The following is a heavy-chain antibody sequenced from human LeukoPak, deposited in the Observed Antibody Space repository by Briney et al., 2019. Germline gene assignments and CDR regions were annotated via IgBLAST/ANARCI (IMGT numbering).Heavy chain of an antibody. Sequence: SETLSLTCTVSGGSISGYYWSWIRQPPGKGLEWIGEINHSGSTNYNPSLKSRVTISVDTSKNQFSLKLSSVTAADTAVYYCARGGLVSYDILTGYYFDYWGQGTLVTVSS. CDR2: INHSGST. J-gene: IGHJ4*02. CDR1: GGSISGYY. CDR3: ARGGLVSYDILTGYYFDY. D-gene: IGHD3-9*01. V-gene: IGHV4-34*01.